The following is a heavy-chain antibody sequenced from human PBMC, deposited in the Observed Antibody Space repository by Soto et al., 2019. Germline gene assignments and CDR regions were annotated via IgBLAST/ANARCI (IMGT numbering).Heavy chain of an antibody. CDR2: ISGSGSTI. CDR3: AKVFYYYDSSGYYYFGY. CDR1: GFTFSSYA. J-gene: IGHJ4*02. D-gene: IGHD3-22*01. V-gene: IGHV3-23*01. Sequence: GGSLRLSCAASGFTFSSYAVSWVRQAPGKGPEWISSISGSGSTIYYADSVKGRFTISRDNSKNTLYLQMSSLRAEDTAVYYCAKVFYYYDSSGYYYFGYWGQGTLVTVSS.